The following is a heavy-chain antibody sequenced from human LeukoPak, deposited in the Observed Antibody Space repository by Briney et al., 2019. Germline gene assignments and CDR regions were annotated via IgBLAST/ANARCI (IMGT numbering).Heavy chain of an antibody. CDR1: GGSISSSSYY. V-gene: IGHV4-39*01. CDR3: ARLYYDSSGYYQICYFDY. J-gene: IGHJ4*02. CDR2: IYYSGST. D-gene: IGHD3-22*01. Sequence: SETLSLTCTVSGGSISSSSYYWGWIRQPPGKGLEWIGSIYYSGSTYYNPSLKSRVTISVDTSKNQFSLNLSSVTAADTAVYYCARLYYDSSGYYQICYFDYWGQGTLVSVSS.